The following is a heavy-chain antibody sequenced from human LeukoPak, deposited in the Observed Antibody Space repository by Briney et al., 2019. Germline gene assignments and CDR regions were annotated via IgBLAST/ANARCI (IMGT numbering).Heavy chain of an antibody. J-gene: IGHJ4*02. D-gene: IGHD5-24*01. CDR2: IYSGGST. V-gene: IGHV3-53*01. CDR1: GFTVSSNY. CDR3: ARGRDGYNFGY. Sequence: GGSLRLSCAASGFTVSSNYMSWVRQAPGKGLGWVSVIYSGGSTYYADSVKGRFTISRDNSKNTLYLQMNSVRAEDTAVYYCARGRDGYNFGYWGQGTLVTVSS.